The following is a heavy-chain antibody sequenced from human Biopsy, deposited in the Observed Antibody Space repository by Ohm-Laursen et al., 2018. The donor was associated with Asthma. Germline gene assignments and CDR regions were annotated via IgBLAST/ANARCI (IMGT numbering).Heavy chain of an antibody. J-gene: IGHJ6*02. Sequence: SDTLSLTCSLYSGSGGYMRSGNYFWGWIRQPPGKGLAWIGCIYYSGTTYYNPSLECRVTVSPDTTKTEFSLNLTSAAAADTAVYYCVRGSSSWHHGPFHYYYGLDVWGQGTTATVSS. CDR2: IYYSGTT. V-gene: IGHV4-39*01. CDR3: VRGSSSWHHGPFHYYYGLDV. CDR1: SGSGGYMRSGNYF. D-gene: IGHD6-13*01.